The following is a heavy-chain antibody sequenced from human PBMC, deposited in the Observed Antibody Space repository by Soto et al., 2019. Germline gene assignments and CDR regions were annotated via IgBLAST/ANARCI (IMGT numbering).Heavy chain of an antibody. CDR1: GVTFSSYA. D-gene: IGHD3-16*01. J-gene: IGHJ6*02. Sequence: GASVKVSCKASGVTFSSYAISWVRQAPGQGLEWMGGTIPIFGTANYAQKFQGRVTITADESTSTAYMELSSLRSEDTAVYYCASVEGVYGMDVWGQGTTVTVSS. V-gene: IGHV1-69*13. CDR3: ASVEGVYGMDV. CDR2: TIPIFGTA.